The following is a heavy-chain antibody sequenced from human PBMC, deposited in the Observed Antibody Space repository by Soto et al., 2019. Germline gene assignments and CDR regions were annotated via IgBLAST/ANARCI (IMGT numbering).Heavy chain of an antibody. J-gene: IGHJ4*02. D-gene: IGHD1-1*01. CDR2: INPTGGST. CDR3: ARNDKSGLDY. V-gene: IGHV1-46*01. Sequence: ASVKVSCKASGYTFTNYYMHWVRQAPGQGLEWMGFINPTGGSTSYAQKFQGRVNMTRDTSTSTVYMDLSSLRSEGTAVYYCARNDKSGLDYWGQGTLVTVSS. CDR1: GYTFTNYY.